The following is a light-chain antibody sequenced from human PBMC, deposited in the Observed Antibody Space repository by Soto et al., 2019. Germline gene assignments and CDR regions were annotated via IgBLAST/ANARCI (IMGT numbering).Light chain of an antibody. CDR3: QQYYNWPPWT. J-gene: IGKJ1*01. Sequence: EIVLTQSPATLSLSPGERATLSCRASESVSDDLAWYQQKPGRAPRLLIYRASTRAAGVSARISGSGSGTEFTLSISSLQPEDSAVYYCQQYYNWPPWTFGQGTKVDNK. V-gene: IGKV3-15*01. CDR2: RAS. CDR1: ESVSDD.